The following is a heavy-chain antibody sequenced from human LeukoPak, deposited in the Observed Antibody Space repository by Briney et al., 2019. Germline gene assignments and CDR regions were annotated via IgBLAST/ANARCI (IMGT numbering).Heavy chain of an antibody. Sequence: GGSLRLSCAASGFTVSSNYMSWVRQAPGKGLEWVSVIYSGGSTYYADSVKGRFTIPRDNSKNTLYLQMNSLRAEDTAVYYCARSRGGRNGYFDYWGQGTLVTVSS. J-gene: IGHJ4*02. CDR2: IYSGGST. D-gene: IGHD2-8*01. CDR1: GFTVSSNY. V-gene: IGHV3-53*01. CDR3: ARSRGGRNGYFDY.